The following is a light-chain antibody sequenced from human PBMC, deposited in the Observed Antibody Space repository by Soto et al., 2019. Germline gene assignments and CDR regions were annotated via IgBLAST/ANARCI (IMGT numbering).Light chain of an antibody. CDR3: HQRQSWPRT. CDR1: QSVTSGH. Sequence: EIVLTQSPGTLSLSPGERTTLSCRASQSVTSGHLAWYQQKPGQAPRLLIYGASIRAAGVPARFSASGTGKDFTLTIRDVQPEDFAVYYCHQRQSWPRTFGQGTKVDIK. V-gene: IGKV3D-20*02. J-gene: IGKJ1*01. CDR2: GAS.